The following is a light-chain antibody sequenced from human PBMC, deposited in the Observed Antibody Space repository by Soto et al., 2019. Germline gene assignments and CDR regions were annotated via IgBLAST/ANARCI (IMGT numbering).Light chain of an antibody. J-gene: IGLJ3*02. Sequence: QSALTQPASVTGSPGQSITISCTGTSSDIGRYDYVSWFQHHPGRAPRLLIYEIINRPSGVSTRFSGSKSGNTDSLTIYGLKTEDAAAFYCCSFTSRKPWVFGGGTKLTVL. CDR1: SSDIGRYDY. CDR3: CSFTSRKPWV. CDR2: EII. V-gene: IGLV2-14*01.